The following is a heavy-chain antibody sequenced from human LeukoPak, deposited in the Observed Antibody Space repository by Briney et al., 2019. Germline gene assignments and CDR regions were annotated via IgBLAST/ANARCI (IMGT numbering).Heavy chain of an antibody. D-gene: IGHD6-19*01. Sequence: PGGSLRLSCEASGFTFSNYWMNWVRQAPGKGLEWVANIKQDGGEKYYVDSVEGRFTISRDNAKNSLFLHMDSLRAEDTAVYYCARDQWWQFIAVAITSYFDCWGLGTLVTVSS. CDR3: ARDQWWQFIAVAITSYFDC. J-gene: IGHJ4*02. CDR2: IKQDGGEK. CDR1: GFTFSNYW. V-gene: IGHV3-7*01.